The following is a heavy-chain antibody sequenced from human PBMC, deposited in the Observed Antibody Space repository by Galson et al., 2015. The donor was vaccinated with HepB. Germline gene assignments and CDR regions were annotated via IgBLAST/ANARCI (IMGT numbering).Heavy chain of an antibody. CDR2: THYSGST. Sequence: TLSLTCTVSGGSLGSGGYYWSWIRQHPGKGLEWIWYTHYSGSTYYNPSLKGRLTISEGKSKNQFSLKLSSVTAADTAIYYCARGSEDNYGSFDYWGQGTLVTDSS. V-gene: IGHV4-31*03. D-gene: IGHD3-10*01. CDR1: GGSLGSGGYY. CDR3: ARGSEDNYGSFDY. J-gene: IGHJ4*02.